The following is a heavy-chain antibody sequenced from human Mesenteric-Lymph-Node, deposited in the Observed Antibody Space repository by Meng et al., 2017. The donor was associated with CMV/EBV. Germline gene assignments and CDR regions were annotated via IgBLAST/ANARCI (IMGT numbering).Heavy chain of an antibody. CDR3: TRDGRWFGELLIYYYYGMDV. CDR1: GFTFGDYA. V-gene: IGHV3-49*04. CDR2: IRSKAYGGTT. J-gene: IGHJ6*02. Sequence: GESLKISCTASGFTFGDYAMSWVRQAPGKGLEWVGFIRSKAYGGTTEYAASVKGRFTISRDDSKSIAYLQMNSLKTEDTAVYYCTRDGRWFGELLIYYYYGMDVWGQGTTVTVSS. D-gene: IGHD3-10*01.